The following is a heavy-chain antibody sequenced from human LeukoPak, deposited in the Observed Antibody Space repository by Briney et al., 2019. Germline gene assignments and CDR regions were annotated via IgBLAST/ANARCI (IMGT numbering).Heavy chain of an antibody. CDR3: ARDQGAPGDY. D-gene: IGHD4/OR15-4a*01. CDR1: GFTFNNYW. V-gene: IGHV3-7*01. J-gene: IGHJ4*02. Sequence: GGSLRLSCAASGFTFNNYWMTWVRQVPGKGLECVANINQNGSVRFYVDSVRGRFTISRDNAKNSLYLQMNSLTAEDTALYYCARDQGAPGDYWGQGTLVTVSS. CDR2: INQNGSVR.